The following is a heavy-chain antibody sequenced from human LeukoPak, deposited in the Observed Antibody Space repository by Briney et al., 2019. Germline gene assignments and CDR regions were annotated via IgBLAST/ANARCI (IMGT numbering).Heavy chain of an antibody. J-gene: IGHJ3*02. D-gene: IGHD3-22*01. Sequence: ESGPTLVNPTQTLTLTCTFSGFSLSTSGVGVGSIRQPPGKALEWLALIYWTDNKRYSPSLKSRLTITKDTSKNQVVLTMTNMDPVDTATYYCAHSPYYQEAFDIWGQGTMVTVSS. CDR1: GFSLSTSGVG. CDR3: AHSPYYQEAFDI. V-gene: IGHV2-5*01. CDR2: IYWTDNK.